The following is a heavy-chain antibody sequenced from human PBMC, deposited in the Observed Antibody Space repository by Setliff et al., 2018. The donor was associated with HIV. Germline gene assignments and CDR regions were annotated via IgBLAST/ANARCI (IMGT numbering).Heavy chain of an antibody. D-gene: IGHD6-13*01. CDR1: GGSIISSNFY. CDR3: ARHGYSSHVGAFDI. CDR2: IDYSGST. V-gene: IGHV4-39*01. J-gene: IGHJ3*02. Sequence: PSETLSLTCTVSGGSIISSNFYWGWIRQPPGKGPEDIGSIDYSGSTYYSPSLKSRVTISVDTSKNQFSLKLSSVTAADTAVYYRARHGYSSHVGAFDIWGQGTMVTVSS.